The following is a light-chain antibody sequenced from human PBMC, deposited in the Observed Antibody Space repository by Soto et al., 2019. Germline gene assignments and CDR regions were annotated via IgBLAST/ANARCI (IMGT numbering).Light chain of an antibody. Sequence: IVLTQSPGTLSLSPGETATLSCRASQAVDSKFLAWYQQNPGQAPRLIMFGVSGRATGVPARFSGGVSGTDFTLTIRSLEPEDFAVYYCQLYGISVPVLFGQGTRLQI. CDR2: GVS. CDR1: QAVDSKF. J-gene: IGKJ5*01. CDR3: QLYGISVPVL. V-gene: IGKV3-20*01.